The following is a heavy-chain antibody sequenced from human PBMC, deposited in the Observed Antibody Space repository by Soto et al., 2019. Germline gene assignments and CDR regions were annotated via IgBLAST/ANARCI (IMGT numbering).Heavy chain of an antibody. V-gene: IGHV4-61*08. CDR2: IYYSGST. J-gene: IGHJ6*02. D-gene: IGHD6-6*01. CDR3: ARDQVIAARRRYYGMDV. Sequence: PSETLSLTCTVSGVSIGSGDYYWSWIRQPPGKGLEWIGYIYYSGSTNYNPSRKSRVTISVDTSKNQFSLKLSSVTAADTAVYYCARDQVIAARRRYYGMDVWGQGTTVTVSS. CDR1: GVSIGSGDYY.